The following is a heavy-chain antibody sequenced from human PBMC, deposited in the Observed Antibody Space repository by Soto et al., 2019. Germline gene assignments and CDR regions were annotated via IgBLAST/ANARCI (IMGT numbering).Heavy chain of an antibody. CDR2: IYPGDSDT. CDR3: AGAHYSSSWYVLGAFGI. CDR1: VYSFTSYW. D-gene: IGHD6-13*01. J-gene: IGHJ3*02. Sequence: GESLKISCKGSVYSFTSYWIGWVRQMPVKGLEWMGIIYPGDSDTRYSPSFQGQVTISAEKPISTAYLQWSSLKASDTAMYYCAGAHYSSSWYVLGAFGIWGQGTMVTVSS. V-gene: IGHV5-51*04.